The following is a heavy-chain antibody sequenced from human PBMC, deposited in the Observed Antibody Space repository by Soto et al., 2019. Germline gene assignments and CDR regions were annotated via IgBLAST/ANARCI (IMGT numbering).Heavy chain of an antibody. Sequence: GASVKVSCKASGYTFTSYYMHWVRQAPGQGLEWMGGIIPIFGTANYAQKFQGRVTITADESTSTAYMELSSLRSEDTAVYYCARANFKYCSGGSCYADYYYYGMDVWGQGTTVTVSS. CDR2: IIPIFGTA. V-gene: IGHV1-69*13. D-gene: IGHD2-15*01. CDR1: GYTFTSYY. CDR3: ARANFKYCSGGSCYADYYYYGMDV. J-gene: IGHJ6*02.